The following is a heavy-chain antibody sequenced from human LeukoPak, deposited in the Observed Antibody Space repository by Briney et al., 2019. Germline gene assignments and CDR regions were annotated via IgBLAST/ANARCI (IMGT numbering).Heavy chain of an antibody. CDR1: GFTFSSYA. J-gene: IGHJ6*02. V-gene: IGHV3-30*14. CDR2: ISYDGSNK. D-gene: IGHD2-2*01. Sequence: PGRSLRLSCAASGFTFSSYAMHWVRQAPGKGLEWVAVISYDGSNKYYADSVKGRFTISRDNSKNTLYLQMNSLRAEDTAVYYCAREDCSSTSCSGGYYYGMDVWGQGATVTVSS. CDR3: AREDCSSTSCSGGYYYGMDV.